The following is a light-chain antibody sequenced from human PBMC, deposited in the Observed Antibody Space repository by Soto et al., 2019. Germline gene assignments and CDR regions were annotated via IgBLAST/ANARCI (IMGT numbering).Light chain of an antibody. CDR2: DAS. CDR3: HYYSAVWT. Sequence: DIQMTQSPSTLSASVGDRVTITCRASQSLSNRLAWYQQKPGKAPKVLIYDASSLESGVPSRFSGSGSGTHFILTISSLQPDDFATYYCHYYSAVWTFCQGTKVEIK. J-gene: IGKJ1*01. CDR1: QSLSNR. V-gene: IGKV1-5*01.